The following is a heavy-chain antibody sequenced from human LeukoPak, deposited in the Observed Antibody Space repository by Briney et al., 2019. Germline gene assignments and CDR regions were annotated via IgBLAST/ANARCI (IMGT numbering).Heavy chain of an antibody. CDR2: MNPNSGNT. CDR1: VYTFSSHD. D-gene: IGHD6-19*01. CDR3: ARRVGSGWPVQH. Sequence: GASVKVSCKASVYTFSSHDINWVRQATGQGLEWMGWMNPNSGNTGYAQKFQGRLNMTRNTSISTAYMELSSLRSEDTAVYYCARRVGSGWPVQHWGQGTLVTVSS. J-gene: IGHJ1*01. V-gene: IGHV1-8*01.